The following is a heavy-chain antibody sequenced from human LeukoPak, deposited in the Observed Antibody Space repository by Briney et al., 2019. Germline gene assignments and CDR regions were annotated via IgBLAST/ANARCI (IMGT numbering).Heavy chain of an antibody. Sequence: GGSLRLSCAASGFTFSSHWVHWVRQAPGKGLEWVSYISSSSSTIYYADSVKGRFAISRDNAKNSLYLQMNSLRAEDTAVYYCARDGQRGDYWGQGTLVTVSS. CDR1: GFTFSSHW. V-gene: IGHV3-48*01. J-gene: IGHJ4*02. D-gene: IGHD3-16*01. CDR3: ARDGQRGDY. CDR2: ISSSSSTI.